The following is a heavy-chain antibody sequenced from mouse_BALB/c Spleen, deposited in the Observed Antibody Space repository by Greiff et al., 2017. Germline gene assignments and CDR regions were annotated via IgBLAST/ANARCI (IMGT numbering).Heavy chain of an antibody. Sequence: EVQGVESGGGLVQPGGSRKLSCAASGFTFSSFGMHWVRQAPEKGLEWVAYISSGSSTIYYADTVKGRFTISRDNPKNTLFLQMTSLRSEDTAMYYCARSGDYDFFAYWGQGTLVTVSA. D-gene: IGHD2-4*01. J-gene: IGHJ3*01. CDR3: ARSGDYDFFAY. V-gene: IGHV5-17*02. CDR2: ISSGSSTI. CDR1: GFTFSSFG.